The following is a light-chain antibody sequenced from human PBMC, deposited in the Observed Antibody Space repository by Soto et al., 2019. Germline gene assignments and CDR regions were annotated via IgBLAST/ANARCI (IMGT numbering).Light chain of an antibody. CDR1: QSISTY. CDR3: QQTYSGHT. CDR2: GAS. Sequence: DIQMTQSPSSLSASIGDRVTITCQASQSISTYLNWCRQEPEKAPELLIYGASSLQSGVPSRFSGSGSGTDFTLTISSLQPEDFATYYCQQTYSGHTFGQGTKLDFK. V-gene: IGKV1-39*01. J-gene: IGKJ2*01.